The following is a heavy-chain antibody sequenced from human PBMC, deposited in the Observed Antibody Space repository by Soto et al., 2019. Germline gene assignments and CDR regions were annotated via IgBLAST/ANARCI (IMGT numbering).Heavy chain of an antibody. D-gene: IGHD2-15*01. CDR2: IRDGGEST. Sequence: EEQLLESGGGLVQPGESLRLSCAFSGFIFGNYMMTWVRQAPGKGLEWVSTIRDGGESTYYADSVKGRFTISRDNSKNTLYLQMDSLGVEDTAVYYCAPHVHCSGGSCHYDAFDIRGQGTMVTVSS. CDR1: GFIFGNYM. V-gene: IGHV3-23*01. J-gene: IGHJ3*02. CDR3: APHVHCSGGSCHYDAFDI.